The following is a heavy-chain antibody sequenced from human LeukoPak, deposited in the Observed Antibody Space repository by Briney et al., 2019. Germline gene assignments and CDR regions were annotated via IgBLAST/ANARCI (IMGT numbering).Heavy chain of an antibody. CDR3: AKISYDYVWGSYRPRWFDP. D-gene: IGHD3-16*02. CDR2: IHYSGST. J-gene: IGHJ5*02. Sequence: SETLSLTCTVSGGSISSYYWSWIRQPPGKGLEWIGYIHYSGSTNYNPSLKSRVTISVDTSKNQFSLKLSSVTAADTAVYYCAKISYDYVWGSYRPRWFDPWGQGTLVTVSS. CDR1: GGSISSYY. V-gene: IGHV4-59*08.